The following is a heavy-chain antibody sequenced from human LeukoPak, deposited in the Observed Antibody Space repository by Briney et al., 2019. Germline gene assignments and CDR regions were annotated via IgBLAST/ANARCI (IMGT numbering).Heavy chain of an antibody. CDR3: ARTSRFAYSYGYSPHPYDY. D-gene: IGHD5-18*01. Sequence: PGASLRLSCAASGFTFSSYAMHWVRQAPGKGLEYVSAISSNGGSTYYANSVKGRFTISRDNSKNTLYLQMGSLRAEDMAVYYCARTSRFAYSYGYSPHPYDYWGQGTLVTVSS. V-gene: IGHV3-64*01. CDR1: GFTFSSYA. J-gene: IGHJ4*02. CDR2: ISSNGGST.